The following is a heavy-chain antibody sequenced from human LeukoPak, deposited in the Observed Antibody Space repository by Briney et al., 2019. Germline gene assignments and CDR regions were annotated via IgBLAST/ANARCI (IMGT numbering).Heavy chain of an antibody. CDR2: TYYSGST. V-gene: IGHV4-39*01. J-gene: IGHJ4*02. CDR1: GGSISSSSYY. Sequence: SETLSLTCTVSGGSISSSSYYWGWIRQPPGKGLEWIGSTYYSGSTYYNPSLKSRVTISVDTSKNQFSLKLSSVTAADTAVYYCVRQCTPGECPFDYWGQGTLVTVSS. D-gene: IGHD3-10*01. CDR3: VRQCTPGECPFDY.